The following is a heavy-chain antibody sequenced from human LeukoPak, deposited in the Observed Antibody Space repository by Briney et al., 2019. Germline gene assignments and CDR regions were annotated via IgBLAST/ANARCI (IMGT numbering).Heavy chain of an antibody. CDR1: GFTFNRST. Sequence: SVKVSCKASGFTFNRSTVQWVRQARGQRLEWIGWIVVGSGNRSDAQEFHERVTITRDMSTSTAYMELSSLRSEDTAVYYCAADVDYVWGSYRDFDYWGQGTLVTVSS. V-gene: IGHV1-58*01. CDR2: IVVGSGNR. J-gene: IGHJ4*02. CDR3: AADVDYVWGSYRDFDY. D-gene: IGHD3-16*02.